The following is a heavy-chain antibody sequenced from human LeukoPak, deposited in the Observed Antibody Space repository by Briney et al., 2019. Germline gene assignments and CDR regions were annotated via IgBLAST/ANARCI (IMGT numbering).Heavy chain of an antibody. V-gene: IGHV4-4*07. D-gene: IGHD6-13*01. CDR1: GGSISSYY. CDR2: IYTSGST. Sequence: SETLSLTCTVSGGSISSYYWSWIRRPAGKGLEWIGRIYTSGSTNYNPSLKSRVTMSVDTSKNQFSLKLSSETAADTAVYYCARGEYSSSPFDYWGQGTLVTVSS. J-gene: IGHJ4*02. CDR3: ARGEYSSSPFDY.